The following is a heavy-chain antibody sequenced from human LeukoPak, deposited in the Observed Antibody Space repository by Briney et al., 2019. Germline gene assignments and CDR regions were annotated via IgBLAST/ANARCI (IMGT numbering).Heavy chain of an antibody. Sequence: SLRLSCAASGFTFSSYGMHWVRQAPGKGLERVAIISYDGSNEYYADSVKGRFTISRDNAKNSLYLQMNSLRAEDTAVYYCAELGITMIGGVWGKGTTVTISS. D-gene: IGHD3-10*02. CDR1: GFTFSSYG. V-gene: IGHV3-30*18. CDR2: ISYDGSNE. J-gene: IGHJ6*04. CDR3: AELGITMIGGV.